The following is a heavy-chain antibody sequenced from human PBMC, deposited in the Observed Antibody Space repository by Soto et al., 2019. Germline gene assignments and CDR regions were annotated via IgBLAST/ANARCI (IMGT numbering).Heavy chain of an antibody. CDR2: IYYSGST. V-gene: IGHV4-39*01. CDR3: ARTRGNIVGATSDY. Sequence: QLQLQESGPGLVNPSETLSLTCTVSGGSISSSSYYWGWIRQPPGKGLEWIGSIYYSGSTYYNPSLKSRVTISVDTSKNQFSLKLSSVTAADTAVYYCARTRGNIVGATSDYWGQGTLVTVSS. J-gene: IGHJ4*02. D-gene: IGHD1-26*01. CDR1: GGSISSSSYY.